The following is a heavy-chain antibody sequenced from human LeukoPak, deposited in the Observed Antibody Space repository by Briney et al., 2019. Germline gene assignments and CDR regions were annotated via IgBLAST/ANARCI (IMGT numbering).Heavy chain of an antibody. CDR2: ISFDGSTK. J-gene: IGHJ4*02. V-gene: IGHV3-30*03. D-gene: IGHD6-13*01. Sequence: GGSLRLSCAASGFTFSSYGMHWVRQAPGKGLEWVAVISFDGSTKSYADSVKGRFTISRDSSRNTLYLQMNSLRAEDTAVYYCARDLSIAAAAYYFDSWGQGTLVTVSS. CDR1: GFTFSSYG. CDR3: ARDLSIAAAAYYFDS.